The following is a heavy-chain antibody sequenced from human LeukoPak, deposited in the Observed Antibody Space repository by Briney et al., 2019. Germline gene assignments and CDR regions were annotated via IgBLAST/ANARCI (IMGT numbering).Heavy chain of an antibody. D-gene: IGHD2-15*01. J-gene: IGHJ4*02. CDR2: ISGSGGST. Sequence: GGSLRLSCAASGFTFSSYAMSWVRQAPGKGLEWVSAISGSGGSTYYADSVEGRFTISRDNSKNTLYLQMNSLRAEDTAVYYCAKGWDIVVVVAAFDYWGQGTLVTVSS. CDR1: GFTFSSYA. V-gene: IGHV3-23*01. CDR3: AKGWDIVVVVAAFDY.